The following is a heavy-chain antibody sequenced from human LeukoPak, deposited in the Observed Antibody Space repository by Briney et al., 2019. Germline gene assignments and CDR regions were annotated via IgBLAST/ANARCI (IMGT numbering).Heavy chain of an antibody. J-gene: IGHJ4*02. D-gene: IGHD3-10*01. CDR1: GFTFSSYG. Sequence: GGSLRLSCAASGFTFSSYGMHWVRQAPGKGLEWVAFIRYDGSNKYYADSVKGRFTISRDNSKNTLYLQMNSLRAEDTAVYYCAKRIEGSGLYGPLDYWGQGTLVTVSS. V-gene: IGHV3-30*02. CDR3: AKRIEGSGLYGPLDY. CDR2: IRYDGSNK.